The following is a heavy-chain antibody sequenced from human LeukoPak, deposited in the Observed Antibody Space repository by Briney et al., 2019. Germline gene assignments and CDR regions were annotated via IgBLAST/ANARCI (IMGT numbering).Heavy chain of an antibody. D-gene: IGHD3-3*01. CDR1: GGSISSGGYY. V-gene: IGHV4-31*03. CDR2: IYYSGST. CDR3: AREVGNYDFWSGYYDY. Sequence: PSETLSLTCTVSGGSISSGGYYWSWIRQHPGKGLEWIGYIYYSGSTYYNPSLKSRVTISVDTSKSQFSLKLSSVTAADTAAYYCAREVGNYDFWSGYYDYWGQGTLVTVSS. J-gene: IGHJ4*02.